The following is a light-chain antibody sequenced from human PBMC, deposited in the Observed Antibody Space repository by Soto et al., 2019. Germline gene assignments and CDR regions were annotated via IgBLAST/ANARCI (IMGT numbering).Light chain of an antibody. V-gene: IGKV3-20*01. CDR2: AAA. CDR3: QQLGSSPGFT. J-gene: IGKJ3*01. CDR1: QSIRSRY. Sequence: EIELTQSPGTLSLSPGERATLSCRASQSIRSRYLAWYQQKPGQATRLLIDAAASRATGTPDRISGSGSGTEFSLTISSLEPEDFSVYYCQQLGSSPGFTFGPGTKVDIK.